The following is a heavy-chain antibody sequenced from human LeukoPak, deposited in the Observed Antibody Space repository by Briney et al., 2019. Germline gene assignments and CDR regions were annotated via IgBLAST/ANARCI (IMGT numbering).Heavy chain of an antibody. CDR2: ISGSGGST. CDR1: GFTFSSYA. J-gene: IGHJ3*02. CDR3: AKDRKGNDYGDPDAFDI. Sequence: GGSLRLSCAASGFTFSSYAMSWVRQAPGQGLEWVSAISGSGGSTYYADSVKGRFTISRDNSKNTLYLQMNSLRAEDTAVYYCAKDRKGNDYGDPDAFDIWGQGTMVTVSS. D-gene: IGHD4-17*01. V-gene: IGHV3-23*01.